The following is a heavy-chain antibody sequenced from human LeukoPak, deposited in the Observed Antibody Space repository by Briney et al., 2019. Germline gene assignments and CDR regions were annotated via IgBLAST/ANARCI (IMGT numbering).Heavy chain of an antibody. CDR3: ARPSSGYKDAFDI. J-gene: IGHJ3*02. CDR1: GYIFKNHW. Sequence: GESLKISCQGAGYIFKNHWIGWVRQTPERVLEWMAIIFPGDSDARYSPSFQGRVSVSVDKSISTAYLQWSSLKASDTAMYYCARPSSGYKDAFDIWGQGTMVTVSS. CDR2: IFPGDSDA. V-gene: IGHV5-51*01. D-gene: IGHD5-12*01.